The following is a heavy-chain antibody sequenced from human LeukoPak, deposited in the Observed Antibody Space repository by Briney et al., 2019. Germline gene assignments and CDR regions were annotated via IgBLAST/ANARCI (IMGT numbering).Heavy chain of an antibody. CDR2: ISSSSYI. CDR1: GFTFSSYS. CDR3: ARGGIPKRAFDI. Sequence: PGGSLRLSCAASGFTFSSYSMNWVRQAPGKGLEWVSSISSSSYIYYADSVKGRFTISRDNAKNSLYLQMNSLRAEDTAVYYCARGGIPKRAFDIWGQGTMVTVSS. D-gene: IGHD3-16*01. V-gene: IGHV3-21*01. J-gene: IGHJ3*02.